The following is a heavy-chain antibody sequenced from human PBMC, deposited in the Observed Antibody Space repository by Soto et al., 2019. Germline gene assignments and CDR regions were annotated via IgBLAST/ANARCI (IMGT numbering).Heavy chain of an antibody. CDR2: ISSSSSYI. V-gene: IGHV3-21*01. CDR1: GFTFSSYS. J-gene: IGHJ4*02. Sequence: EVQLVESGGGLVKPGGSLRLSCAASGFTFSSYSMNWVRQAPGKGLEWVSSISSSSSYIYYADSVKGRFTISRDNAKNSLYLQMNSLRAEETAVYYCARDREGGGYCSGSSCYTFDYSGQGTLVTVSS. CDR3: ARDREGGGYCSGSSCYTFDY. D-gene: IGHD2-15*01.